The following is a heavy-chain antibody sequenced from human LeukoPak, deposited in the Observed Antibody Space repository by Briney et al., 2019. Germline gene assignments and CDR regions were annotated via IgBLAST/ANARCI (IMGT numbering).Heavy chain of an antibody. V-gene: IGHV3-30*03. J-gene: IGHJ4*02. CDR2: ISYDGSNK. D-gene: IGHD3-22*01. CDR1: GFTFSSYG. CDR3: ARDRYYFDSSGRYSRSYYFDY. Sequence: GGSLRLSCAASGFTFSSYGMHSVRQAPGKGLEWVAVISYDGSNKYYADSVKGRFTISRDNSKNTLYLQMNSLRAEDTAVYYCARDRYYFDSSGRYSRSYYFDYWGQGTLVTVSS.